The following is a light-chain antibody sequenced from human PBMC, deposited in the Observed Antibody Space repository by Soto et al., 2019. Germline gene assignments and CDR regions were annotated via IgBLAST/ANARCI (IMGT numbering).Light chain of an antibody. CDR3: QPYDSSRA. V-gene: IGKV3-20*01. Sequence: EIVLTQSPGTLSLSPGERATHSCRASQSVSSSYLAWYQQKPGQAPRLLMYGASSRATGIPDRFSGSGSGTDFTLTISRLEPDDFAVYYCQPYDSSRAFGQGIKVEIQ. CDR1: QSVSSSY. J-gene: IGKJ1*01. CDR2: GAS.